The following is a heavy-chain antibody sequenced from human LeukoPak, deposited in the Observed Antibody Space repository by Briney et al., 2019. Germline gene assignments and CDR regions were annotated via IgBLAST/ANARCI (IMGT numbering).Heavy chain of an antibody. CDR2: ISGSGGST. CDR1: GFSFSSYA. V-gene: IGHV3-23*01. Sequence: GGSLRLSCAASGFSFSSYAMTWARQAPVKGLEWVSAISGSGGSTYYADSVKGRFTISRDNSKNTLYLQMNSLRAENTAVYYCAKEGAEGNWNELGFDPWGQGTLVTVSS. D-gene: IGHD1-20*01. J-gene: IGHJ5*02. CDR3: AKEGAEGNWNELGFDP.